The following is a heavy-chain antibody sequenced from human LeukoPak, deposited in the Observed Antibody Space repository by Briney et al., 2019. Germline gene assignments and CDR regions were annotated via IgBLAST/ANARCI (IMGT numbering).Heavy chain of an antibody. J-gene: IGHJ3*02. CDR1: GFTFNNYA. V-gene: IGHV3-23*01. Sequence: GGSLRLSCAASGFTFNNYAMSWFRQAPGKGLEWVSGISAIDGSTYYADSVKGRFTTSRDISKTTLYLQMHNLRAEDTAVYYCEKVEYDYGSGEDAYDIWGQGTMVTVSS. D-gene: IGHD3-10*01. CDR3: EKVEYDYGSGEDAYDI. CDR2: ISAIDGST.